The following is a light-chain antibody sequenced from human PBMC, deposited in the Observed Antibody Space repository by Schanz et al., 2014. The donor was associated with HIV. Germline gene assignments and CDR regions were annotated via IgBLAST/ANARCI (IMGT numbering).Light chain of an antibody. CDR1: QSVLYSSNNKNY. V-gene: IGKV4-1*01. J-gene: IGKJ1*01. Sequence: DIVMTQSPDSLAVSLGERATINCKSSQSVLYSSNNKNYLTWYQQKPGQPPKLLIYWASTRESGVPDRFSGSGSGTDFTLTISSLQAEDVAVYYCRQYYSIPRTFGQGTKVEIK. CDR2: WAS. CDR3: RQYYSIPRT.